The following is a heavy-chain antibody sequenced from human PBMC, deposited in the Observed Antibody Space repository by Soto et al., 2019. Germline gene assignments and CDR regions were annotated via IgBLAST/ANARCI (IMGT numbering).Heavy chain of an antibody. D-gene: IGHD6-6*01. V-gene: IGHV4-61*01. J-gene: IGHJ6*02. Sequence: TSETLSLTCAVSGYSIRSGYYWSWIRQPPGKGLEWIGYIYYSGSTNYNPSLKSRVTISVDTSKNQFSLKLSSVTAADTAVYYCARVMYSSSSKSYYYYGMDVWGQGTTVTVSS. CDR3: ARVMYSSSSKSYYYYGMDV. CDR1: GYSIRSGYY. CDR2: IYYSGST.